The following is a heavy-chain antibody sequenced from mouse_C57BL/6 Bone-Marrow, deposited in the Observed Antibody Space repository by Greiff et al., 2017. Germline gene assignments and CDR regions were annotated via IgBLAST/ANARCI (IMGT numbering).Heavy chain of an antibody. CDR2: IHPNSGST. D-gene: IGHD1-3*01. Sequence: VKLQQPGAELVKPGASVKLSCKASGYTFTSYWMHWVKQRPGQGLEWIGMIHPNSGSTNYNEKFKSKATLTVDKSSSTAYMQLSSLTSEDSAVYYCARGVITWCFDVWGTGTTVTVSS. CDR1: GYTFTSYW. V-gene: IGHV1-64*01. J-gene: IGHJ1*03. CDR3: ARGVITWCFDV.